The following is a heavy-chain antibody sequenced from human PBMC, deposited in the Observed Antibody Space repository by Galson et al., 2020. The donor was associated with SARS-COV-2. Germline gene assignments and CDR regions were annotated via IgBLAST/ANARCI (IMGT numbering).Heavy chain of an antibody. CDR1: GFTISSYG. D-gene: IGHD6-19*01. CDR2: IWYDGSNK. CDR3: ARDEITSGWHFDY. Sequence: QLGESLKISCAASGFTISSYGLHWVRPAPDKGLERVAVIWYDGSNKYYADSVKGRFTITRDTSKNTLYLQMNSLRAEDTAVYYCARDEITSGWHFDYWGQGTLVTVSS. J-gene: IGHJ4*02. V-gene: IGHV3-33*01.